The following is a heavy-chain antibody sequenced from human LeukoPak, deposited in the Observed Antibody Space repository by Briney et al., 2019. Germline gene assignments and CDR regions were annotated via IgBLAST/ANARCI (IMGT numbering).Heavy chain of an antibody. CDR2: IFHSGSP. Sequence: PSETLSLTCNVTGDSIRSYHWSWIRQPPGKGLEWMGYIFHSGSPHYHPSLKSRLTIGLDTSKNQISLKLGSVTAADTAMYYCARHSLSYGPYNWFDSWGQGTLVTFSS. CDR3: ARHSLSYGPYNWFDS. V-gene: IGHV4-59*08. J-gene: IGHJ5*01. CDR1: GDSIRSYH. D-gene: IGHD5-18*01.